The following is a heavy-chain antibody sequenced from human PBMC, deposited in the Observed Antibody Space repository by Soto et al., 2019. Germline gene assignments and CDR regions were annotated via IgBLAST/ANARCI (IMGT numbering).Heavy chain of an antibody. CDR2: IYYSGTTYYT. J-gene: IGHJ5*02. Sequence: QVQLQESGPGLVKPSQTLSLTCTVSGGSISSGGYYWSWIRQHPGKGLEWIGYIYYSGTTYYTYYNPSLKSRVTISVDTSKNQFSLKLRSVTAAPTAVSYSATAPLTWGQGTLVTVSS. V-gene: IGHV4-31*03. CDR1: GGSISSGGYY. CDR3: ATAPLT.